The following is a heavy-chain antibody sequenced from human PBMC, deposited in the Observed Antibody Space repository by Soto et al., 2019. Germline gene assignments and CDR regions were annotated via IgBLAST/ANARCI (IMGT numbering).Heavy chain of an antibody. J-gene: IGHJ5*02. Sequence: QVQLQQWGAGLLKPSETLSLTCAVYGGSFSGYYWSWIRQPPGKGLEWIGEINHSGSTNYNPSLKSRVTISVDTSKNQFSLKLSSVTAADTAVYYCARWVVVVPAGPHWFDPWGQGTLVTVSS. CDR1: GGSFSGYY. D-gene: IGHD2-2*01. V-gene: IGHV4-34*01. CDR3: ARWVVVVPAGPHWFDP. CDR2: INHSGST.